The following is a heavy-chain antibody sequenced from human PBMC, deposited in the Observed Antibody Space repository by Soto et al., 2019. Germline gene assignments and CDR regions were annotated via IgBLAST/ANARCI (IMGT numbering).Heavy chain of an antibody. CDR3: ARAPEMVVAATRVGYYYMDV. J-gene: IGHJ6*03. Sequence: GESLKISCAASGFTFSSYSMNWVRQAPGKGLEWVSSISSSSSYIYYADSVKGRFTISRDNAKNSLYLQMNSLRAEDTAVYYCARAPEMVVAATRVGYYYMDVWGKGTTVTVSS. V-gene: IGHV3-21*01. D-gene: IGHD2-15*01. CDR1: GFTFSSYS. CDR2: ISSSSSYI.